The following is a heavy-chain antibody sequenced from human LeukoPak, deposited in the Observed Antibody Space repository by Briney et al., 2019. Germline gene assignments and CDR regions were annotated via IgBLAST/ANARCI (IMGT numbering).Heavy chain of an antibody. CDR1: GGSISSYY. V-gene: IGHV4-59*01. D-gene: IGHD6-6*01. CDR2: IYYSGST. CDR3: ARHTGIAARRGHYFDY. J-gene: IGHJ4*02. Sequence: PSETLSLTCTVSGGSISSYYWSWIRQPPGKGLEWIGYIYYSGSTNYNPSLKSRVTISVDTSKNQFSLKLSSVTAADTAVYYCARHTGIAARRGHYFDYWGQGTLVTVSS.